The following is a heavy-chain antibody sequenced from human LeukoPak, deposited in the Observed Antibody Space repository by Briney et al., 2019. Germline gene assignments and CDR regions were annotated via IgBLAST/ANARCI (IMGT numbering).Heavy chain of an antibody. V-gene: IGHV4-30-4*01. Sequence: QSSETLSLTCTVSGGSISSYYWSWVRQPPGKGLEWIGYIYYSGSTYYNPSLKSRVTISVDTSKNQFSLKLSSVTAADTAVYYCARAERDAFDIWGQGTMVTVSS. CDR1: GGSISSYY. CDR2: IYYSGST. J-gene: IGHJ3*02. CDR3: ARAERDAFDI.